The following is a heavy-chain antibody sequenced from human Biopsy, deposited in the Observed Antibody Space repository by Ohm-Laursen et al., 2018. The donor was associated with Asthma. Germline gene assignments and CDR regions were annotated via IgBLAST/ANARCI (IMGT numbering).Heavy chain of an antibody. J-gene: IGHJ3*01. Sequence: SCKVSGYTFIHFAIHWVRQAPGQRLGWRGWINVGDSNTKYSQKFQGRVTITRDTSASTAYKDLRSLRSEDTAMYYCARTYYGFLTGQVNDAFALWGQGTMVTVSS. V-gene: IGHV1-3*01. CDR1: GYTFIHFA. D-gene: IGHD3-9*01. CDR2: INVGDSNT. CDR3: ARTYYGFLTGQVNDAFAL.